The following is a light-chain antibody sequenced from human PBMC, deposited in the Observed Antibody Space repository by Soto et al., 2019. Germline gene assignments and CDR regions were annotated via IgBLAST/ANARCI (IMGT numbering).Light chain of an antibody. CDR3: QQYDNSYT. Sequence: ETVSTQSPGTLSLSPGERATLSCRASQSVTSSYLAWYQQKPGQAPRLLIYGVSSRATGIPDRFSGSGSGTDFTLTISRLEPEDFAVYYCQQYDNSYTFGQGTKLEIK. V-gene: IGKV3-20*01. J-gene: IGKJ2*01. CDR1: QSVTSSY. CDR2: GVS.